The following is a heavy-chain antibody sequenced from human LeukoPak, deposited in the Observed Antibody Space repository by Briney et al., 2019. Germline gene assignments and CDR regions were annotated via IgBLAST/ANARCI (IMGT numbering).Heavy chain of an antibody. J-gene: IGHJ5*02. Sequence: PGGSLRLSCGASWLDHKNYAILGLRQGPGKRLEWVSAMSGSGYHTYYADSDKTYYADSVKGRFTISRDNSKRTVYLHMNNLRVEDTAIYDCNKGASIDLRGQGTLVTVSS. CDR3: NKGASIDL. D-gene: IGHD5-24*01. CDR1: WLDHKNYA. CDR2: MSGSGYHT. V-gene: IGHV3-23*01.